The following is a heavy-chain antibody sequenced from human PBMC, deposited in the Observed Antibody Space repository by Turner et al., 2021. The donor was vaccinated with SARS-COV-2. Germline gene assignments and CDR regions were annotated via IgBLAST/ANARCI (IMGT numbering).Heavy chain of an antibody. D-gene: IGHD2-15*01. J-gene: IGHJ4*02. CDR3: AKTHASYCSGGSCYSGYFDY. V-gene: IGHV3-30-3*02. CDR1: GFSLSHYA. Sequence: QVQLVESGGGVVQPGGSLRLSCAASGFSLSHYAVHWVRQAPGKGLEWVAVISYDGSSTYYADSVKGRFTISRDNSKNTLYLQMNSLRAEDTAVYYCAKTHASYCSGGSCYSGYFDYWGQGTLVTVSS. CDR2: ISYDGSST.